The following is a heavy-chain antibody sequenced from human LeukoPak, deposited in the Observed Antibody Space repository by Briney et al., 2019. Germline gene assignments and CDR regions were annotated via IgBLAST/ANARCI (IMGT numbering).Heavy chain of an antibody. D-gene: IGHD2-21*02. Sequence: SETLSLTXTASGGSISSGSYYWSGIRPPAGKGLEWIGRIYTSWSTNYNPSLKSRVTTSVDTNNNQFSQQLSSVPAAVTAVYYCTRASMVTKIDPWGQETLVSVSS. V-gene: IGHV4-61*02. CDR3: TRASMVTKIDP. CDR2: IYTSWST. CDR1: GGSISSGSYY. J-gene: IGHJ5*02.